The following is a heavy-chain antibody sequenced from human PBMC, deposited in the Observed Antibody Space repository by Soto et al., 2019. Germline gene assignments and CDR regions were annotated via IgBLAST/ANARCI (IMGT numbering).Heavy chain of an antibody. D-gene: IGHD3-9*01. CDR1: GYTLTELS. Sequence: ASVKVSCKVSGYTLTELSMRWVRQAPGQGLEWMGGFDPEDGETIYAQKFQGRVTMTEDTSTDTAYMELSSLRSEDTAVYYCATSYDILDYYCYGMDVWGQGTTVTVSS. CDR2: FDPEDGET. V-gene: IGHV1-24*01. CDR3: ATSYDILDYYCYGMDV. J-gene: IGHJ6*02.